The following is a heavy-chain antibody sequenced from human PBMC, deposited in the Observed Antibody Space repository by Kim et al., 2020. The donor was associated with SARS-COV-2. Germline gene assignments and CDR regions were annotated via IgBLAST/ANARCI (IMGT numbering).Heavy chain of an antibody. CDR1: GFTFSSYA. V-gene: IGHV3-30-3*01. Sequence: GGSLRLSCAASGFTFSSYAMHWVRQAPGKGLEWVAVISYDGSNKYYADSVKGRFTISRDNSKNTLYLQMNSLRAEDTAVYYCARDMGFWGQGTLVTVSS. D-gene: IGHD3-10*01. CDR3: ARDMGF. CDR2: ISYDGSNK. J-gene: IGHJ4*02.